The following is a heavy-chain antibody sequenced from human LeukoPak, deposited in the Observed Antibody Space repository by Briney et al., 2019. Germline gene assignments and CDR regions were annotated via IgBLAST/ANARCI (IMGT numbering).Heavy chain of an antibody. D-gene: IGHD5-18*01. CDR3: ASRDTAMVLPFDY. CDR2: IHHSGST. Sequence: PSETLSLTCAVYGGSFSGYYWSWIRQPPGKGLEWIGEIHHSGSTNNNPSPKSRVTISVDTAKNQFSLKLSSVTAADTAVYYCASRDTAMVLPFDYWGQGTLVTVSS. CDR1: GGSFSGYY. J-gene: IGHJ4*02. V-gene: IGHV4-34*01.